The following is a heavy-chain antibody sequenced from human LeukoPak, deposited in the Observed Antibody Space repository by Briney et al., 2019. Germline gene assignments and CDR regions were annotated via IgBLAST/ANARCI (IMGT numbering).Heavy chain of an antibody. CDR1: GFTFIYYA. V-gene: IGHV3-64D*06. D-gene: IGHD5-24*01. Sequence: GGSLRLSCSASGFTFIYYAMHWVRQAPGKGLEYVSGNSSNGGNTYYADSVKGRFTMSRANTNNTLYLQMSSLRAEDTAPYYCVKDRGQSIETAGHFGSWGQGTLVTVSS. CDR2: NSSNGGNT. J-gene: IGHJ4*02. CDR3: VKDRGQSIETAGHFGS.